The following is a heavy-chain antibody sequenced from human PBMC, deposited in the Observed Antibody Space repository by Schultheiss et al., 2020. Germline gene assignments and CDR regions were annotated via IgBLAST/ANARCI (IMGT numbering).Heavy chain of an antibody. CDR1: GGSISSYY. V-gene: IGHV4-4*07. D-gene: IGHD3-9*01. J-gene: IGHJ6*02. Sequence: SQTLSLTCTVSGGSISSYYWSWIRQPAGKGLEWIGRIYTSGSTNYNPSLKSRVTMSVDTSKNQFSLKLSSVTAADTAVYYCARDIYDILTGDYYGMDVWGQGITVTVSS. CDR3: ARDIYDILTGDYYGMDV. CDR2: IYTSGST.